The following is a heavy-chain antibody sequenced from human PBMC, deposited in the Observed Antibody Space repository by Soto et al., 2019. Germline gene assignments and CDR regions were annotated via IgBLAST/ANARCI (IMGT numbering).Heavy chain of an antibody. V-gene: IGHV3-23*01. J-gene: IGHJ4*02. CDR2: ISFSIDTT. Sequence: EVQLLESGGGLVQPGESLRLSCVASGFTFSNFAMSWVRQAPGKGLEWVSSISFSIDTTHYADSVMGRFTISRDNSKNTVYLQMSSLRAEDTAIYYCATYWGYSGSGTYYAFDYWGQGTLVTVSS. CDR1: GFTFSNFA. CDR3: ATYWGYSGSGTYYAFDY. D-gene: IGHD3-10*01.